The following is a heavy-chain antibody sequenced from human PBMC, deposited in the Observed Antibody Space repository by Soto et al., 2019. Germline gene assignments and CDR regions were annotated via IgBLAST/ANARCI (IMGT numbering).Heavy chain of an antibody. D-gene: IGHD3-10*02. CDR2: MSYDGSDT. CDR3: TIVRVADSALDH. V-gene: IGHV3-30*02. CDR1: GFIFSNNG. J-gene: IGHJ4*02. Sequence: QTGGSLTLSCVGSGFIFSNNGMHWVRQTPGKGLEWVAFMSYDGSDTFYADSVKGRFTISRDNSKNTLFLHMSNLRAEDTAMYYCTIVRVADSALDHWGQGTLVTVSS.